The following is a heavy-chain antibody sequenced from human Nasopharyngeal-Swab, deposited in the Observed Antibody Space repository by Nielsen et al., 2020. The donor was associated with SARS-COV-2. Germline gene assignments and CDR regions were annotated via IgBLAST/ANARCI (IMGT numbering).Heavy chain of an antibody. V-gene: IGHV3-30*18. J-gene: IGHJ6*02. Sequence: WIRQPPGKGLEWVAVISYDGSNKYYADSVKGRFTISRDNSKNTLYLQMNSLRAEDTAVYYCAKDLAGQWLGYYYGMDVWGQGTTVTVSS. D-gene: IGHD6-19*01. CDR2: ISYDGSNK. CDR3: AKDLAGQWLGYYYGMDV.